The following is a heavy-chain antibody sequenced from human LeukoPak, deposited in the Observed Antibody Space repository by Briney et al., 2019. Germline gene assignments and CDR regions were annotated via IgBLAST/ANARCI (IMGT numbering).Heavy chain of an antibody. J-gene: IGHJ4*02. V-gene: IGHV3-30*04. Sequence: GGSLRLSCAASGFTFSSYAMHWVRQAPGKGLEWVAVISYDGSNKYYADSVKGRFTISRGNSKNTLYLQMNSLRAEDTAVYYCARDDRRDKVRGPYYWGQGTLVTVSS. CDR2: ISYDGSNK. CDR1: GFTFSSYA. CDR3: ARDDRRDKVRGPYY. D-gene: IGHD3-10*01.